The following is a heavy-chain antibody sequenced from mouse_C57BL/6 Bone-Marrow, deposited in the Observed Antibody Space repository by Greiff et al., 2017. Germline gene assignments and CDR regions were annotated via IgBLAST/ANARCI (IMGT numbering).Heavy chain of an antibody. V-gene: IGHV1-4*01. Sequence: VQLQQSGADLARPGASVKISCTASGYTFTSYTMHWVNQRPGQGLEWVGYISHSGGYTKYNQKVKDQATFTADKSPSTAYMQLSSLTSEDAAAYYCARHPWRGFAYWGQGTLVTVSA. CDR3: ARHPWRGFAY. J-gene: IGHJ3*01. CDR2: ISHSGGYT. CDR1: GYTFTSYT.